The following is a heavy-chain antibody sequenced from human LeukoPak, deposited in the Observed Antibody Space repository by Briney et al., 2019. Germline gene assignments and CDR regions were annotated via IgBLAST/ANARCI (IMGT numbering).Heavy chain of an antibody. CDR2: IYYSGAT. CDR3: ARVVPAAHIQNWFDP. J-gene: IGHJ5*02. Sequence: SETLSLTCTVSGGSISGYYWSWIRQPPGKRLEWIGYIYYSGATNYNPSLKSRVTISVDTSKNQFSLKLSSVTAADTAVYYCARVVPAAHIQNWFDPWGQGTLVTVSS. V-gene: IGHV4-59*01. D-gene: IGHD2-2*01. CDR1: GGSISGYY.